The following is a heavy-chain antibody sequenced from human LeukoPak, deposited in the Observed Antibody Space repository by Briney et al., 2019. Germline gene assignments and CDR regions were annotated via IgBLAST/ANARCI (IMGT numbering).Heavy chain of an antibody. CDR2: INPNSGGT. Sequence: ASVKVSCKASGGTFSSYAISWVRQAPGQGLEWMGWINPNSGGTNYAQKFQGRVTMTRDTSISTAYMELSRLRSDDTAVYYCARDGGVATTIYYFDYWGQGTLVTVSS. CDR3: ARDGGVATTIYYFDY. CDR1: GGTFSSYA. J-gene: IGHJ4*02. V-gene: IGHV1-2*02. D-gene: IGHD5-24*01.